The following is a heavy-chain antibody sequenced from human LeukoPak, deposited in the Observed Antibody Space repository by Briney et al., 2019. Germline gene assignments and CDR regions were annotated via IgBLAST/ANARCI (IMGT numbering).Heavy chain of an antibody. V-gene: IGHV3-21*01. CDR1: RFTFSSYS. CDR2: ISSSSSYI. J-gene: IGHJ3*02. Sequence: MTGGSLRLSCAASRFTFSSYSMNWVRQAPGKGLEWVSSISSSSSYIYYADSVKGRFTISRDNAKNSLYLQMNSLRAEDTAVYYCARDSVAGVFDIWGQGTMVTVSS. CDR3: ARDSVAGVFDI. D-gene: IGHD6-19*01.